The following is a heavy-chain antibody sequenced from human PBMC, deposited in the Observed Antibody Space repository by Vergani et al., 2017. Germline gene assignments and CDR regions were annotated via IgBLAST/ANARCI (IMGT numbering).Heavy chain of an antibody. J-gene: IGHJ5*02. CDR2: INHSGST. V-gene: IGHV4-34*01. D-gene: IGHD6-13*01. CDR1: GGSFSGYY. CDR3: ARESIAAAGRGWFDP. Sequence: QVQLQQWGAGLLKPSETLSLTCAVYGGSFSGYYWSWIRQPPGKGLEWSGEINHSGSTNYNPSLKSRVTISVDTSKNQFALKLSYVTAADTAVYYCARESIAAAGRGWFDPWGQGTLVTVSS.